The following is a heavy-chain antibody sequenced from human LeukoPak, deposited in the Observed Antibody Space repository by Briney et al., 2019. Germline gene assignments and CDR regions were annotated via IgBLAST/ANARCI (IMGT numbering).Heavy chain of an antibody. CDR1: GGSISSSY. Sequence: SETLSLTCTVSGGSISSSYWSWVRQPPGKGLGWRGYIYYGGSTNYNPSLKSRVTISVDTSKNQFSLKLTSVTAADTAVYYCARALPPGVWGKGTTVTVSS. J-gene: IGHJ6*04. V-gene: IGHV4-59*01. CDR2: IYYGGST. CDR3: ARALPPGV.